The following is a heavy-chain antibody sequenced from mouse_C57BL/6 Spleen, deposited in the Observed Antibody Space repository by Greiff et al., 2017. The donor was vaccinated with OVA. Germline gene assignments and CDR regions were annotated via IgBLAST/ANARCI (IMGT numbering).Heavy chain of an antibody. V-gene: IGHV1-82*01. CDR2: IYPGDGDT. Sequence: VQLQQSGPELVKPGASVKISCKASGYAFSSSWMNWVKQRPGKGLEWIGRIYPGDGDTNYNGKFKGKATLTADKSSSTAYMQLSSLTSEDSAVSYDARVLLWDAMDYWGQGTTVTVSS. CDR3: ARVLLWDAMDY. CDR1: GYAFSSSW. D-gene: IGHD2-1*01. J-gene: IGHJ4*01.